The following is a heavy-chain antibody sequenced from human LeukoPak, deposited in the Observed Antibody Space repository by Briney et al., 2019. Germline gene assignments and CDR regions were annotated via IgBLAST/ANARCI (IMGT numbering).Heavy chain of an antibody. D-gene: IGHD2-2*01. J-gene: IGHJ6*03. CDR1: GGSISSYY. Sequence: PSETLSLTCTVSGGSISSYYWSWIRQPPGKGLEWIGHISYSGTTNYNPSLKSRVTISVDTSKNQFSLKLSSVTAADTAVYYYARASDCSSTSCFYYYHYMDVWGKGTTVTISS. V-gene: IGHV4-59*01. CDR2: ISYSGTT. CDR3: ARASDCSSTSCFYYYHYMDV.